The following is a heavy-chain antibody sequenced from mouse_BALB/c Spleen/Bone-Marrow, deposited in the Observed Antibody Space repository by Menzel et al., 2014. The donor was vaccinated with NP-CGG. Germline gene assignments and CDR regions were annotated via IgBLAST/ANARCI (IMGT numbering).Heavy chain of an antibody. CDR1: GFTFTDYY. J-gene: IGHJ4*01. Sequence: EVQLVESGGGLVQPGGSLRLSCATSGFTFTDYYMSWVRQPPGKALEWLGFIRNKANGYTTEYSASVKGRSTISRDNSQSILYLQMNTLRAEDSATYYCARDDYYAMDYWGQGTSVTVSS. CDR2: IRNKANGYTT. CDR3: ARDDYYAMDY. V-gene: IGHV7-3*02.